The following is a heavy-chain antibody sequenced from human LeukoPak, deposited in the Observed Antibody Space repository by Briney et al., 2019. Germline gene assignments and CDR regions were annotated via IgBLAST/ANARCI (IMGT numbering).Heavy chain of an antibody. Sequence: SETLSLTCTVSCRSVSSYYGSWIRQPPGKGLEGIGYIYYSGNTNYNPSLKSRVTISVDTSKNQFSLKLTSVTAADTAVYYCARHGGITMVRGVLSAFDIWGQGTMVTVSS. CDR3: ARHGGITMVRGVLSAFDI. V-gene: IGHV4-59*08. J-gene: IGHJ3*02. CDR2: IYYSGNT. D-gene: IGHD3-10*01. CDR1: CRSVSSYY.